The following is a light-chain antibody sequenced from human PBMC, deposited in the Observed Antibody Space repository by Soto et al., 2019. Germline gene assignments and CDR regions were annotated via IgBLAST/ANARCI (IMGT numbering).Light chain of an antibody. CDR2: WAS. V-gene: IGKV4-1*01. J-gene: IGKJ4*01. CDR1: QSVLYSSNNKNY. Sequence: DIVMTQSPDSLAVSLGERATINCKSSQSVLYSSNNKNYLAWYQHKPGQPPKLLIYWASTRESGVPDRFSGSGSGTDFTLTISSLQAEDVAVYFCHQYYTTPLPFGGGTKVEIK. CDR3: HQYYTTPLP.